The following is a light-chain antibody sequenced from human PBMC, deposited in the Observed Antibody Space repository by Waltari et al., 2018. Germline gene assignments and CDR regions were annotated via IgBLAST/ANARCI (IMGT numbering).Light chain of an antibody. V-gene: IGKV3-11*01. CDR1: QSVFNY. CDR2: DTS. CDR3: QQGSLLPLT. Sequence: ILLPQSPVTLSLSAGERATLSCRASQSVFNYLAWYQQKPGQAPRLLIYDTSKRATGIPPRFSGSGSGIDFTLTISNLEAEDFALYYCQQGSLLPLTFGGGTKVEIK. J-gene: IGKJ4*01.